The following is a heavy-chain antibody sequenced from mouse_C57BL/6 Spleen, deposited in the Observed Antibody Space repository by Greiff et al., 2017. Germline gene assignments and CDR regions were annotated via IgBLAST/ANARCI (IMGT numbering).Heavy chain of an antibody. CDR1: GYTFTSYW. Sequence: VQLQQPGAELVRPGSSVKLSCKASGYTFTSYWMHWVKQRPIQGLEWIGNIDTSDSETHYNQKFKDKATLTVSKSSSTAYMQLSGLTSEDSAVYYYARFCNGSGPDFDYWGQGTTLTVYS. CDR2: IDTSDSET. D-gene: IGHD1-1*01. CDR3: ARFCNGSGPDFDY. J-gene: IGHJ2*01. V-gene: IGHV1-52*01.